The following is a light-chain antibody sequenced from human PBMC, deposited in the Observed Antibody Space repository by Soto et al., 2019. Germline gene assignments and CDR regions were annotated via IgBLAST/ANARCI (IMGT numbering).Light chain of an antibody. CDR1: QSISSSY. V-gene: IGKV3-20*01. CDR3: QQYGSSSYT. Sequence: EIVLTQSPGTLSLSPGERATLSCRASQSISSSYLAWYQQKPGQAPRLLIYAASRRATGIPDKFSGSGSGTDFTLTISRLEPEDCAVYYCQQYGSSSYTFGQGTQLEIK. J-gene: IGKJ2*01. CDR2: AAS.